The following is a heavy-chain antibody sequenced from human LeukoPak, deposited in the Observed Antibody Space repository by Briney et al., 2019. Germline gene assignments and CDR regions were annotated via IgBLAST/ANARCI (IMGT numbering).Heavy chain of an antibody. D-gene: IGHD4-17*01. CDR3: ARDMTTVTTGYDALDI. Sequence: PGGSLRLSCAASGFTFSSYSMNWVRQAPGKGLEWVSSISSSSSYIYYADSVKGRFTISRDNAKNSLYLQMNSLRAEDTAVYYCARDMTTVTTGYDALDIWGQGTMVTVSS. CDR2: ISSSSSYI. CDR1: GFTFSSYS. V-gene: IGHV3-21*01. J-gene: IGHJ3*02.